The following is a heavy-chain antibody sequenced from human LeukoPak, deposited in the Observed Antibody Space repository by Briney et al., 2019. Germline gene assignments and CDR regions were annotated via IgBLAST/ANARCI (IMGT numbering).Heavy chain of an antibody. D-gene: IGHD3-22*01. J-gene: IGHJ4*02. Sequence: GGSLRLSCAASGFTFSSYAMHWVRQAPGKGLEWVAFIRYDGSNKYYADSVKGRFTISRDNSKNTLYLQMNSLRAEDTAVYYCAKEYYYDSSGYLHYWGQGTLVTVSS. CDR1: GFTFSSYA. CDR2: IRYDGSNK. CDR3: AKEYYYDSSGYLHY. V-gene: IGHV3-30*02.